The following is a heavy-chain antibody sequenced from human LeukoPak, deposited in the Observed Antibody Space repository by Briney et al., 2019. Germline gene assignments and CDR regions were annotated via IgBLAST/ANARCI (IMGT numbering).Heavy chain of an antibody. V-gene: IGHV3-30*18. D-gene: IGHD6-19*01. Sequence: GRSLRLSCAASGFTFSSFGIHWVRQAPGKGLEWVAVISFDGSDKYYADSVKGRFTISRDNSKNTVYLQMNSLRAEDTAVYYCAKDTQLAQWLVDYWGQGTMVTVTS. CDR3: AKDTQLAQWLVDY. CDR2: ISFDGSDK. CDR1: GFTFSSFG. J-gene: IGHJ4*02.